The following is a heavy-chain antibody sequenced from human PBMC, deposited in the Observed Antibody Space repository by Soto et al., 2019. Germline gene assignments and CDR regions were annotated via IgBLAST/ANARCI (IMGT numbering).Heavy chain of an antibody. J-gene: IGHJ3*02. CDR2: IIPILGIA. V-gene: IGHV1-69*04. Sequence: ASVKVSCKASGGTFSSYTISWVRQAPGQGLEWMGRIIPILGIANYAQKFQGRVTITADKSTSTAYMELSSLRSEDTAVYYCAREGIAVAAGAFDIWGQGTMVTVSS. CDR1: GGTFSSYT. D-gene: IGHD6-19*01. CDR3: AREGIAVAAGAFDI.